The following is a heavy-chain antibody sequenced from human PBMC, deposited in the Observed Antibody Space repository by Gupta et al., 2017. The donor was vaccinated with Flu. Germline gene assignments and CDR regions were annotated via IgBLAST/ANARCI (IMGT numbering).Heavy chain of an antibody. J-gene: IGHJ4*02. CDR3: ARARVAIAVGGGDREY. CDR1: GYTFQRYG. V-gene: IGHV1-18*01. CDR2: ISPSNGDT. Sequence: QVQVVQSGAEIKKPGASVKVSCKTFGYTFQRYGITWVRQAPGQGLEWMGWISPSNGDTKYAQKRRGRVTLTKDIYARTGYMELRRLRNEDRAVYYCARARVAIAVGGGDREYWGQGTPVTVSS. D-gene: IGHD6-19*01.